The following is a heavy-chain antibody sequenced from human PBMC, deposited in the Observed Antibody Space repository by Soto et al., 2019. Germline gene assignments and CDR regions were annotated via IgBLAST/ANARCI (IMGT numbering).Heavy chain of an antibody. J-gene: IGHJ4*02. CDR1: GGSISSSNW. V-gene: IGHV4-4*02. CDR2: IYHSGSI. CDR3: ASRGWRALDY. Sequence: PSETLSLTCAVSGGSISSSNWWSWVRQPPGKGLEWIGEIYHSGSINYNPSLKSRVTISVDKSKNQFSLRLTSVTAADTAVYHCASRGWRALDYWGQGTLVTVSS.